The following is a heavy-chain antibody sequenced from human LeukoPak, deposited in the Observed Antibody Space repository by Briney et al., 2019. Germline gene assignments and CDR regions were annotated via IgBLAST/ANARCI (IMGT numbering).Heavy chain of an antibody. V-gene: IGHV4-59*12. Sequence: SETLSLTCTVSGGSISSYYWSWIRQPPGKGLEWIGYIYYSGSTNYNPSLKSRVTISVDTSKNQFSLKLSSVTAADTAVYYCARCSTTAMAPFDYWGQGTLVTVSS. J-gene: IGHJ4*02. CDR1: GGSISSYY. D-gene: IGHD5-18*01. CDR3: ARCSTTAMAPFDY. CDR2: IYYSGST.